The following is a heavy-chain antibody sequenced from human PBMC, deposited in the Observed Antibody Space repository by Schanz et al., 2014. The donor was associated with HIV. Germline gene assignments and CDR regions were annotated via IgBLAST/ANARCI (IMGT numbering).Heavy chain of an antibody. D-gene: IGHD6-13*01. CDR3: ARTTIAAPGTEYYYGMDV. J-gene: IGHJ6*02. V-gene: IGHV3-33*01. CDR2: IWYDGRNK. Sequence: QLQVVESGGGVVQPGRSLRLSCATSEFTFSSYGMHWVRQAPGKGLEWVAVIWYDGRNKYYADSVKGRFTISRDNSKNTLFLQMNSLRAEDTAVYYCARTTIAAPGTEYYYGMDVWGQGTTVTVSS. CDR1: EFTFSSYG.